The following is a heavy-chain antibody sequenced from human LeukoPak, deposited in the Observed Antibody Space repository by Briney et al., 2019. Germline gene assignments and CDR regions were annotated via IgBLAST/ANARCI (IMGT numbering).Heavy chain of an antibody. J-gene: IGHJ4*02. CDR2: INHSGST. CDR3: ALSGYSGYDYRLDY. Sequence: PSETLSLICAVYGGSFSGYYWNWIRQPPGKGLEWIGEINHSGSTNYNPSLKSRVTISVDTSKKQFSLKLSSVTAADTAVYYCALSGYSGYDYRLDYWGQGTLVTVSS. D-gene: IGHD5-12*01. CDR1: GGSFSGYY. V-gene: IGHV4-34*01.